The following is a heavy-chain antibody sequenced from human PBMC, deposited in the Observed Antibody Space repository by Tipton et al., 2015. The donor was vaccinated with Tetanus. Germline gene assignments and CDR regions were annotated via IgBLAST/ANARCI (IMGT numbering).Heavy chain of an antibody. D-gene: IGHD3-3*01. Sequence: TLSLTCTVSGGSISSYYWSWIRQPPGKGLEWIGYIYYSGSTNYNPSLKSRVTISVDTSKNQFSLKLSSVTAADTAVYYCARGPDFWSGYGHDTSYYYYYGMDVWGQGTTVTVSS. CDR2: IYYSGST. V-gene: IGHV4-59*01. J-gene: IGHJ6*02. CDR3: ARGPDFWSGYGHDTSYYYYYGMDV. CDR1: GGSISSYY.